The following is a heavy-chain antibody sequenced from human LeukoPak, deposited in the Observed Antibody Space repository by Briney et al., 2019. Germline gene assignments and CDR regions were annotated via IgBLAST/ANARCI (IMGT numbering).Heavy chain of an antibody. Sequence: GGSLRLSCTASGFSFSDYYMSWIRQAPGKGLEWISYISSRSTYISDADSVKGRFPISRDNARNLLLLQMNSLRVEDTALYYCARGGTGAFDYWGQGILVTVSS. CDR2: ISSRSTYI. CDR3: ARGGTGAFDY. J-gene: IGHJ4*02. D-gene: IGHD2-8*02. CDR1: GFSFSDYY. V-gene: IGHV3-11*06.